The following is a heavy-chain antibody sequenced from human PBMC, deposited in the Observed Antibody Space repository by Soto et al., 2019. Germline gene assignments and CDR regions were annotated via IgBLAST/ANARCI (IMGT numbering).Heavy chain of an antibody. J-gene: IGHJ4*02. CDR2: IWYDGSNK. V-gene: IGHV3-33*01. Sequence: QVQLVESGGGVVQPGRSLRLSCAASGFTFSSYGMHWVRQAPGKGLEWVAVIWYDGSNKYYAGSVKGRFTISRDNSKNTLYLQMNSLRAVVSAVYYCARARMVGTFDYWGQGTLVSVSS. CDR1: GFTFSSYG. D-gene: IGHD1-26*01. CDR3: ARARMVGTFDY.